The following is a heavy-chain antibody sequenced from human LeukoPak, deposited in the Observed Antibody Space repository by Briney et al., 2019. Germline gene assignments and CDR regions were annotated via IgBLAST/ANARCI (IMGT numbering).Heavy chain of an antibody. D-gene: IGHD5-18*01. V-gene: IGHV4-59*01. Sequence: SETLSLTCTVSGGSISSYYWSWIRQPPGKGLEWIGYIYYSGSTNYNPSLKSRVTISVDTSKNQFSLKLSSVTAADTAVYYCARDLGGYSDGSYYYYMDVWGKGTTVTVSS. CDR2: IYYSGST. J-gene: IGHJ6*03. CDR1: GGSISSYY. CDR3: ARDLGGYSDGSYYYYMDV.